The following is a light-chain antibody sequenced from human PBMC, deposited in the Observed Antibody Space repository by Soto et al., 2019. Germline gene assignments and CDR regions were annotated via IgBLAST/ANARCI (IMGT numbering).Light chain of an antibody. CDR3: QQYNDWPIT. CDR1: QSISNN. V-gene: IGKV3D-15*01. Sequence: EIMMTQYPATLSLSXGXXXXXXXXASQSISNNLAWYQHKPGQAPRLLMYGASTRATGFPARFSGSGSGTEFTLTISSLQSEDFAVYSCQQYNDWPITFGQGTRLEI. J-gene: IGKJ5*01. CDR2: GAS.